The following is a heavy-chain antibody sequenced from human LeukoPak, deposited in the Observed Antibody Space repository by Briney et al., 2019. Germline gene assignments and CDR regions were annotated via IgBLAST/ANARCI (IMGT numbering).Heavy chain of an antibody. V-gene: IGHV3-7*03. Sequence: GGSLRLSCAVSGFTFSSDWMIWVRQAPGKGLEWVANINPDGSEKNYVDSVRGRFTISRDNAKNSLDLQMNSLRAEDTAVYYCARDRVVRGPPLYYMDVWGKGTTVTISS. D-gene: IGHD3-10*01. CDR1: GFTFSSDW. J-gene: IGHJ6*03. CDR3: ARDRVVRGPPLYYMDV. CDR2: INPDGSEK.